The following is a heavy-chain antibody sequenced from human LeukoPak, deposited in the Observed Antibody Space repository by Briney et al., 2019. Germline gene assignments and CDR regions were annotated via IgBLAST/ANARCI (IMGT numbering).Heavy chain of an antibody. CDR1: GGTFSSYA. CDR3: ARSPKKTPRIQLSSRSGAYNWFDP. CDR2: ISPTFGRA. J-gene: IGHJ5*02. Sequence: ESSVKGACKASGGTFSSYAISWVRQSPGQVLEWMGRISPTFGRAEYGEKFQCRVTITADKSTSTAYMELSSLRSDDTAVYYCARSPKKTPRIQLSSRSGAYNWFDPWGQGTLVNVSS. D-gene: IGHD5-18*01. V-gene: IGHV1-69*04.